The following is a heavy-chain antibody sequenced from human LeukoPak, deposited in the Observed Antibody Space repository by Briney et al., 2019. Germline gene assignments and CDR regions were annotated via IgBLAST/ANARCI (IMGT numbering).Heavy chain of an antibody. J-gene: IGHJ6*03. CDR2: IYTSENI. CDR3: AREGDYGDYSKSFYYMDV. D-gene: IGHD4-17*01. V-gene: IGHV4-4*07. Sequence: PSETLSLTCTVSGGYIGSYYWSWIRQPTGKGLEWIGRIYTSENIDYNPSLKSRVTMSVDMSTSQFSLRLTSVTAADTAVYYCAREGDYGDYSKSFYYMDVWGKGTTVTVSS. CDR1: GGYIGSYY.